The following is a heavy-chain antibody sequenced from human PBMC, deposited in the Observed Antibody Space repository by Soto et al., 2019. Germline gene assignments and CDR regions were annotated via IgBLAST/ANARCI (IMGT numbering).Heavy chain of an antibody. CDR3: GRGRSGQLVVFY. Sequence: GASVKVSCKASGFSFSDYFMHWVRQAPGQGPEWMGEIGPASGDTRYAQKFQGRVTMTRDTSITTVYMELNNLSPDDTAVYYCGRGRSGQLVVFYWGQGTPVTVSS. CDR2: IGPASGDT. V-gene: IGHV1-2*02. CDR1: GFSFSDYF. D-gene: IGHD3-10*01. J-gene: IGHJ4*02.